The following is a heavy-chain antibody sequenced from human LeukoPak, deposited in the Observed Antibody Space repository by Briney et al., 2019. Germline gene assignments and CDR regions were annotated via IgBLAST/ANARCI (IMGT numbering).Heavy chain of an antibody. CDR3: ARKYGDYAWLDY. V-gene: IGHV3-48*04. Sequence: GGSLRLSCAASGFTFSNAWMNWVRQAPGKGLEWVSYISSSGGTVYYADSVKGRFTISRDNAKNSLYLQMNSLRAEDTAVYYCARKYGDYAWLDYWGQGTLVTVSS. J-gene: IGHJ4*02. D-gene: IGHD4-17*01. CDR1: GFTFSNAW. CDR2: ISSSGGTV.